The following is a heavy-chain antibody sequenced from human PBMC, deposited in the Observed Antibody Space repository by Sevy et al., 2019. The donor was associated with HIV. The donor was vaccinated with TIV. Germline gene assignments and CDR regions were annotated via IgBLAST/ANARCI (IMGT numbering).Heavy chain of an antibody. J-gene: IGHJ4*02. CDR3: ARAFCSGGSRYSLAY. V-gene: IGHV1-18*01. Sequence: ASVKVSCEASGYTFTTYRICWVRQAPGQGLEWMGWISPLNGDTNYAQKFQGRVTMITDTSTSTAYMELRSLRSDDTAVYFCARAFCSGGSRYSLAYWGQGALVTVSS. CDR2: ISPLNGDT. CDR1: GYTFTTYR. D-gene: IGHD2-15*01.